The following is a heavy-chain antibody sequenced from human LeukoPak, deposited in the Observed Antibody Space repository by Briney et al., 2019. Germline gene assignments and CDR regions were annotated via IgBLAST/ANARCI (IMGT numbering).Heavy chain of an antibody. V-gene: IGHV4-4*07. CDR2: IYSSGSA. D-gene: IGHD4-17*01. CDR1: GASINYYF. Sequence: SETLSLTCTFSGASINYYFWSWIRQPAGKGLEWIGRIYSSGSANYNPSLRSRVTLSVDTSKNQFSLSLNSVTAADTAIYYCVREGRTGDYEGYRGQGALVTVSS. CDR3: VREGRTGDYEGY. J-gene: IGHJ4*02.